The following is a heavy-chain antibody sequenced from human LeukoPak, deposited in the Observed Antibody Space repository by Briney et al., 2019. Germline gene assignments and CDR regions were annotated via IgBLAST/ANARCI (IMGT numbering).Heavy chain of an antibody. V-gene: IGHV3-23*01. D-gene: IGHD2-15*01. CDR3: AKCGRASANRLFRGGGTGRPYFFDA. Sequence: GGSLRLSCAASGFTFSTSAMSWVRQSPGKGLEWVSSIRHSGGNTHYAESVKGRFTFSRDNSKNTLYLQMNALRAEDTAVYYCAKCGRASANRLFRGGGTGRPYFFDAWGQGTPVTVSS. J-gene: IGHJ4*02. CDR1: GFTFSTSA. CDR2: IRHSGGNT.